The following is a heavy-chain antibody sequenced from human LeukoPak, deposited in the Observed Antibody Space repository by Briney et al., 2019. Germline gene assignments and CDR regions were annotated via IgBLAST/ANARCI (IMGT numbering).Heavy chain of an antibody. CDR3: ARDLAAAFS. CDR1: GFTFSTYW. D-gene: IGHD6-13*01. V-gene: IGHV3-30-3*01. J-gene: IGHJ5*02. Sequence: PGGSLRLSCVASGFTFSTYWMHWVRQAPGKGLEWVAVISYDGSNKYYADSVKGRFTISRDNSKNTLYLQMNSLRAEDTAVYYCARDLAAAFSWGQGTLVTVSS. CDR2: ISYDGSNK.